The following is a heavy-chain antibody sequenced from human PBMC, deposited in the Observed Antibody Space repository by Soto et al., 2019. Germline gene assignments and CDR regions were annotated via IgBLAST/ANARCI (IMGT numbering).Heavy chain of an antibody. Sequence: ETLSLTCTVSGGSVSSGSYYWSWIRQPPGKGLEWIGYIYYSGSTNYNPSLKSRVTISVDTSKNQFSLKLSSVTAADTAVYYCARSGGKGYSYGYYYGMDVWGQGTTVTVSS. D-gene: IGHD5-18*01. CDR1: GGSVSSGSYY. V-gene: IGHV4-61*01. J-gene: IGHJ6*02. CDR2: IYYSGST. CDR3: ARSGGKGYSYGYYYGMDV.